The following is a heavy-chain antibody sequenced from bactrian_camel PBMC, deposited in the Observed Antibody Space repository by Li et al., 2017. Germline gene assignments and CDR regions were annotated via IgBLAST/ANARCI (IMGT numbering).Heavy chain of an antibody. J-gene: IGHJ4*01. CDR1: GHSRGSNC. Sequence: DVQLVESGGGSVQAGGSLRLSCKASGHSRGSNCVGWYRLPPGRAPAEREGIAAIRRDGGETWYAASVKGRFTISPGNATNTVSLQMNSPKPEDTAMYYCAADRMACLRPSVQLAAYNFWGQGTQVTVS. CDR3: AADRMACLRPSVQLAAYNF. V-gene: IGHV3S32*01. CDR2: IRRDGGET.